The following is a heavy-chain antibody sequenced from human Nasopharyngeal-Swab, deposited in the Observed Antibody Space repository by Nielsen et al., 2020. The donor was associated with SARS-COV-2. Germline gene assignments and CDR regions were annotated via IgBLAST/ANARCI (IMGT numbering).Heavy chain of an antibody. CDR3: SRKRGAKYHSQFDY. D-gene: IGHD2-2*01. V-gene: IGHV1-18*01. Sequence: ASVKVSCKASGYTFINYGITWVRQAPGQGLEWTGWSSPNNRDTAYAQKFQGRVTVTTDTSTNTAYMELRSMRSDDTAIYYCSRKRGAKYHSQFDYWGQGTLDTVSS. CDR1: GYTFINYG. CDR2: SSPNNRDT. J-gene: IGHJ4*02.